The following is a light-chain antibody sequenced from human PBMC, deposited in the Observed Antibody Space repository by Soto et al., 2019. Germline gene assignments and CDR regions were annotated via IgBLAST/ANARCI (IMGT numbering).Light chain of an antibody. V-gene: IGKV3-20*01. CDR1: QSVSSSY. Sequence: EIVLTQSPGTLSLSPGERATLSCRASQSVSSSYLAWYQQKPGQAPRLLIYGASSRATGIPDRFSGSGSGRDFTLTISRLEPEDFPVYYCQQYGSTPPYTFGQGTQLEIK. J-gene: IGKJ2*01. CDR2: GAS. CDR3: QQYGSTPPYT.